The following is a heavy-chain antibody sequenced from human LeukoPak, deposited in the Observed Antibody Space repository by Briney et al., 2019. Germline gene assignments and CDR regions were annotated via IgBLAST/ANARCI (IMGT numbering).Heavy chain of an antibody. CDR2: ISGDGGST. D-gene: IGHD1-26*01. V-gene: IGHV3-43*02. J-gene: IGHJ4*02. Sequence: PGGSLRLSCAASGFTFDDYAMHWVRQAPGKGLEWVSLISGDGGSTYYADSVKGRFTISRDNSKNSLYLQMNSLRTEDTALYYSAKDALGWSPFDYWGQGTLVTVSS. CDR3: AKDALGWSPFDY. CDR1: GFTFDDYA.